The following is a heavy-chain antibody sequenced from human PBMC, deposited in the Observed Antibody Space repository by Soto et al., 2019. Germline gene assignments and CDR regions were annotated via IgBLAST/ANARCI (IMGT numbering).Heavy chain of an antibody. Sequence: QGQLVQSGAEVKKPGASVKVSCKTSGYTFTNFGLSWVRQAPGQGLEWMGWISAYNGNTNYAQDCKDRVPMTTDTPTSTAYMELSSLRSDDTAVYYCARGGTPIDSWGQGTLVTVSP. CDR1: GYTFTNFG. CDR2: ISAYNGNT. D-gene: IGHD3-16*01. J-gene: IGHJ4*02. V-gene: IGHV1-18*01. CDR3: ARGGTPIDS.